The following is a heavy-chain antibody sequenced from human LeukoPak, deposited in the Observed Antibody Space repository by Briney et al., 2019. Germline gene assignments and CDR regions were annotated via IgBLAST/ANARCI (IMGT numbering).Heavy chain of an antibody. CDR1: GFTFSSYS. Sequence: PGGSLRLSCAASGFTFSSYSMNWVRQAPGKGLEWVSSISSSSSYIYYADSVKGRFTISRDNARNSLYLQMNSLRAEDTAVYYCAREVVAGYYTWGQGTLVTVSS. CDR3: AREVVAGYYT. J-gene: IGHJ5*02. V-gene: IGHV3-21*01. CDR2: ISSSSSYI. D-gene: IGHD3-9*01.